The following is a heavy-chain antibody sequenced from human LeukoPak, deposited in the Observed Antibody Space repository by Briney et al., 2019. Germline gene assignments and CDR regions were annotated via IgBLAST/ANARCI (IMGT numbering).Heavy chain of an antibody. CDR2: IGGRDDRT. CDR3: AKDPNPLYDLWSGYK. V-gene: IGHV3-23*01. Sequence: SGGSLRLSCAASGFTLPGHTMTWLRQAPGKGLEWVSIIGGRDDRTYYADFVKGRFTISRDNSKNILYLQMNNLRAEDTAVYYCAKDPNPLYDLWSGYKWGQGTLVTVSS. CDR1: GFTLPGHT. J-gene: IGHJ4*02. D-gene: IGHD3-3*01.